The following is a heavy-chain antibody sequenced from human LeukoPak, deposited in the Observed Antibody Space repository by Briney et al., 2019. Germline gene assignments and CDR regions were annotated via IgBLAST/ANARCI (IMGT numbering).Heavy chain of an antibody. V-gene: IGHV3-74*03. Sequence: TGGSLRLSCAASGFTFSSYWMHWARQAPGKGLVWVSRINSDGSSTTYADSVKGRFAISRDNAKNTLFLQMNSLSPEDTAVYYCARDRTIEDAFDIWGQGTMVTVSS. J-gene: IGHJ3*02. CDR3: ARDRTIEDAFDI. CDR2: INSDGSST. CDR1: GFTFSSYW. D-gene: IGHD2-2*01.